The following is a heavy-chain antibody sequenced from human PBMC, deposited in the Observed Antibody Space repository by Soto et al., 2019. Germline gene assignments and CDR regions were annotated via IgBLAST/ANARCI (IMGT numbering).Heavy chain of an antibody. CDR1: GGSFSGSY. V-gene: IGHV4-34*01. CDR3: ARGRELYCRTTSCFLNWFDP. Sequence: PSETLSLTCAVYGGSFSGSYWNWIRKPPGKGLEWIGEINQSGSTSHNPSLKSRVTISVDTSKNDFSLKLNSMTAAGTAVYYCARGRELYCRTTSCFLNWFDPCGQGTLVTVSS. J-gene: IGHJ5*02. D-gene: IGHD2-2*01. CDR2: INQSGST.